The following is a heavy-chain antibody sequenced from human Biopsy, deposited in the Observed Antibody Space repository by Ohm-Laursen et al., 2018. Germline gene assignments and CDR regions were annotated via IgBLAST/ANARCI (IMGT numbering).Heavy chain of an antibody. D-gene: IGHD6-19*01. Sequence: SETLSLTCTVSGGSISSHYWSWIRQPPGKGLEWIGYIYNRGSTKYNSSLKSRVTISVDTSKNQFSLTVRSVTAADTAMYYCARGQDSSYLAYGMDVWDQGTTVTVSS. J-gene: IGHJ6*02. CDR3: ARGQDSSYLAYGMDV. CDR2: IYNRGST. CDR1: GGSISSHY. V-gene: IGHV4-59*11.